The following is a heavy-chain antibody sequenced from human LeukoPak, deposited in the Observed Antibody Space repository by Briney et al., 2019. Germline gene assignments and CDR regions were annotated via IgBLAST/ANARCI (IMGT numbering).Heavy chain of an antibody. CDR2: IIYSGGAT. J-gene: IGHJ4*02. CDR1: GFTFSRSA. CDR3: AKDGLYYDGSEHVYYFDS. V-gene: IGHV3-23*01. D-gene: IGHD3-22*01. Sequence: HPVGSLRLSCAASGFTFSRSAMTWVRQGPGTGLEFVASIIYSGGATYYADSVKGRFTISRDNSKNTLYLQMNSLRAEDTALYYCAKDGLYYDGSEHVYYFDSWGQGTLVTVSS.